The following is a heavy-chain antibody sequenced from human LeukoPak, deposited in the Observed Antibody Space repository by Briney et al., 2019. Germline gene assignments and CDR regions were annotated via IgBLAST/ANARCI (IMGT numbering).Heavy chain of an antibody. CDR3: ARERLNYCSGGSCYRWYYMDV. D-gene: IGHD2-15*01. J-gene: IGHJ6*03. Sequence: ASVKVSCKASGYTFTSYAMHWLRQAPGQRLEWMGWINAGNGNTKYSQEFKGRVTITRDTSASKSYMELSSLRSEDMAVYYCARERLNYCSGGSCYRWYYMDVWGKGTTVTVSS. V-gene: IGHV1-3*03. CDR1: GYTFTSYA. CDR2: INAGNGNT.